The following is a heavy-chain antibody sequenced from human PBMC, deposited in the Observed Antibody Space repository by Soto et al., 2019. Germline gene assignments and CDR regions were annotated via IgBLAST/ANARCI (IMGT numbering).Heavy chain of an antibody. CDR3: AKTTAFDY. D-gene: IGHD1-7*01. CDR2: IKQDGSDL. Sequence: EVQLVESGGGLVQPGGSLRLSCAASGFTFSDYWMSWVRQAPGKGLEWVANIKQDGSDLHYEESVKGRFTISRDNAKNSLYLQMDSLRGEDTALYYCAKTTAFDYWGQGTLVTVSS. J-gene: IGHJ4*02. V-gene: IGHV3-7*01. CDR1: GFTFSDYW.